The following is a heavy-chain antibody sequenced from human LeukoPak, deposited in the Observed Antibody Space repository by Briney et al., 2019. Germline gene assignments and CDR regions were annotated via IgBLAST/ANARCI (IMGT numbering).Heavy chain of an antibody. CDR3: AKESTGRWNLNP. J-gene: IGHJ5*02. CDR1: GFTFSSFG. Sequence: GGSLRLSCAASGFTFSSFGMHWVRQAPGKGLEWVAVISNDGNSKYYADSVKGRFTISRDNSKNTLYLQMNSLRPEDTAVYYCAKESTGRWNLNPWGQGTLVTVSS. D-gene: IGHD1-1*01. CDR2: ISNDGNSK. V-gene: IGHV3-30*18.